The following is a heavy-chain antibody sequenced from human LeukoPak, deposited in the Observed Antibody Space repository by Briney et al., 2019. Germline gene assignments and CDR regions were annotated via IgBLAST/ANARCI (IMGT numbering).Heavy chain of an antibody. J-gene: IGHJ3*02. CDR3: ARDPRRDGWVRNAFDI. CDR1: GGSISSYY. D-gene: IGHD5-24*01. V-gene: IGHV4-59*12. CDR2: IYYSGST. Sequence: PSETLSLTCTVSGGSISSYYWSWIRQPPGKGLEWIGYIYYSGSTNYNPSLKSRVTISVDTSKNQFSLKLSSVTAADTAVYYCARDPRRDGWVRNAFDIWGQGTMVTVSS.